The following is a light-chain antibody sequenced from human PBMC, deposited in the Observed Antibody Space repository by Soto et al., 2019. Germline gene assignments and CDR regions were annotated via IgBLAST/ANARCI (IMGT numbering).Light chain of an antibody. CDR2: AAS. V-gene: IGKV1-39*01. J-gene: IGKJ1*01. CDR3: QQSYSTPWT. CDR1: QSISSY. Sequence: DSQMTQSPLSVSASVGDRVTITCQASQSISSYLNWYQQKPGKAPKLLIYAASSLQSGVPSRFSGSGSGTDFTLTISSLQPEDFATYYCQQSYSTPWTFGQGTKVDIK.